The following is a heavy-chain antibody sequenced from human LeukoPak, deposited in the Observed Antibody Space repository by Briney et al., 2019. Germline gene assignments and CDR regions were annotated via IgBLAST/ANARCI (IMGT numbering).Heavy chain of an antibody. D-gene: IGHD3-16*02. V-gene: IGHV3-7*01. CDR1: GFTFSSYW. CDR2: IKQDGSEK. J-gene: IGHJ4*02. Sequence: GGSLRLSCAASGFTFSSYWMSWVRQAPGKGLEWVANIKQDGSEKYYVDSVKGRFTISRVNAKNSLYLQMNSLRAEDTAVYYCARDRSVWGSYRHRYFDYWGQGTLVTVSS. CDR3: ARDRSVWGSYRHRYFDY.